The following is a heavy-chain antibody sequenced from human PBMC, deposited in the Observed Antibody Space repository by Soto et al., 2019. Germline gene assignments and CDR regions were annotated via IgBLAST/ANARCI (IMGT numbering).Heavy chain of an antibody. CDR3: ARANYDSKVDY. CDR1: GGSISSYY. Sequence: SETLSLTCTVSGGSISSYYWSWIRQPPGKGLEWIGYIYYSGSTNYNPSLKSRVTISVDTSKNQFSLKLSSVTAADTAVYYCARANYDSKVDYWGQGTLVTVSS. J-gene: IGHJ4*02. V-gene: IGHV4-59*08. CDR2: IYYSGST. D-gene: IGHD3-3*01.